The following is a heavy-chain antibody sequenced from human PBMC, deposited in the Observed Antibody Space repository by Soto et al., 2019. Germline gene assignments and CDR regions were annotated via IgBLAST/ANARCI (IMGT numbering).Heavy chain of an antibody. CDR2: ISGSGGST. CDR3: AKGHKLRMYYYDSSGYSDY. J-gene: IGHJ4*02. CDR1: GFTFSSYA. Sequence: GGSLRLSCAASGFTFSSYAMSWVRQAPGKGLEWVSAISGSGGSTYYADSVKGRFTISRDNSKNTRYLQMNSLRAEDTAVYYCAKGHKLRMYYYDSSGYSDYWGQGTLVTVPS. D-gene: IGHD3-22*01. V-gene: IGHV3-23*01.